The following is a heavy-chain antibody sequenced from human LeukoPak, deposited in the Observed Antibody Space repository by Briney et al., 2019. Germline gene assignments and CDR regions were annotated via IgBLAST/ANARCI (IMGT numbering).Heavy chain of an antibody. D-gene: IGHD6-13*01. Sequence: GGSLRLSCAASGFTFSSYAMSWVRQAPGKGLEWVSAISGSGGSTYYADSVRGRFTISRDNSKNTLYLQMNGLRAEDTAVYYCAKARAGDITAAFNYWGQGTLVTVSS. J-gene: IGHJ4*02. CDR1: GFTFSSYA. V-gene: IGHV3-23*01. CDR2: ISGSGGST. CDR3: AKARAGDITAAFNY.